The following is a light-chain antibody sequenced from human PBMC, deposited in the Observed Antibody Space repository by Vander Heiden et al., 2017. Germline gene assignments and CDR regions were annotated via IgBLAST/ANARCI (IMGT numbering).Light chain of an antibody. J-gene: IGKJ1*01. V-gene: IGKV1-39*01. CDR1: QTIANY. CDR3: QQGYITPQT. CDR2: GAS. Sequence: DIQMTQSPSSLSASVGDRVTITCRASQTIANYLNWYQQRPGKAPNLLIYGASNLQSGVPSRFSGSGSGTDFTLIISSLQPEDFATYVCQQGYITPQTFGQGTKVEVK.